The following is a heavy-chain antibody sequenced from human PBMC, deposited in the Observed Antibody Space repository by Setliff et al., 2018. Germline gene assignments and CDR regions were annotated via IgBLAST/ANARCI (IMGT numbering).Heavy chain of an antibody. CDR2: IQSRADGGKT. CDR1: GFTFSNAW. CDR3: TRARDRSGYYVFEY. V-gene: IGHV3-15*01. J-gene: IGHJ4*02. D-gene: IGHD3-22*01. Sequence: GGSLRLSCTASGFTFSNAWMSWVRQAPGKGLEWVGRIQSRADGGKTEYAAPVKGRFSISRDDPKSSLYLQMNSLKTEDTAVYYCTRARDRSGYYVFEYWGQGTLVTVSS.